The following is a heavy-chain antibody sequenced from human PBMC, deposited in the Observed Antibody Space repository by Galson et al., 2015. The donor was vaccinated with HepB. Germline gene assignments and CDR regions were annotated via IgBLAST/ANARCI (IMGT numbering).Heavy chain of an antibody. CDR1: GFTFSSYD. V-gene: IGHV3-13*04. J-gene: IGHJ3*02. CDR3: ARGMEYQPGAPELLAFDI. Sequence: SLRLSCAASGFTFSSYDMHWVRQATGKGLEWVSAIGTAGDTYYPGSVKGRFTISRENAKNSLYLQMNSLRAGDTAVYYCARGMEYQPGAPELLAFDIWGQGTMVTVSP. CDR2: IGTAGDT. D-gene: IGHD2-2*01.